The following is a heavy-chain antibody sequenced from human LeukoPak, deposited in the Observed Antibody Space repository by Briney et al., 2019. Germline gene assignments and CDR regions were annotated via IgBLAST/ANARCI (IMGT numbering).Heavy chain of an antibody. J-gene: IGHJ3*01. CDR2: IYYSGST. V-gene: IGHV4-38-2*02. Sequence: SETLSLTCTVSGYAISSGYYWGWIRPPPGKGLECIGSIYYSGSTYYNPSLKSRVTISVDTSKNQFSLKLSSVTAADTSVYYCAGLSGNYGNDAFDVWGQGTMVTVSS. CDR1: GYAISSGYY. CDR3: AGLSGNYGNDAFDV. D-gene: IGHD1-26*01.